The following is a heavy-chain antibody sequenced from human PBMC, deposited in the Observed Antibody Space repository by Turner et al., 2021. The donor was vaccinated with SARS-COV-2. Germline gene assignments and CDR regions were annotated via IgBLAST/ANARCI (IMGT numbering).Heavy chain of an antibody. V-gene: IGHV1-24*01. Sequence: QVQLVQSGAEAKKPGASVKVSCKVSGYTLIELSMHWVRQAPGKGLEWMGGFDPEDGETIYAQKFQGRVTMTEDTSTDTAYMELSSLRSDDTAVYYCATAPGMTTTGWFDPWGQGTLVTVSS. CDR3: ATAPGMTTTGWFDP. CDR1: GYTLIELS. CDR2: FDPEDGET. J-gene: IGHJ5*02. D-gene: IGHD4-4*01.